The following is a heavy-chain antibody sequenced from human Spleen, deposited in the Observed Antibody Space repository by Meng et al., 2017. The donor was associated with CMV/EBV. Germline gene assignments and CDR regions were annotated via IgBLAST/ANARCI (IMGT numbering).Heavy chain of an antibody. J-gene: IGHJ5*02. D-gene: IGHD1/OR15-1a*01. CDR1: GGSISSYY. CDR2: IYFSGST. Sequence: GPLRLSCTVSGGSISSYYWSWIRQPPGKGLEWIGYIYFSGSTNYNPSLRSRVTISADMSKNQFSLKLTSVTAADTAVYYCARDQEYNWNREGPSWFDPWGQGTLVTVSS. V-gene: IGHV4-59*01. CDR3: ARDQEYNWNREGPSWFDP.